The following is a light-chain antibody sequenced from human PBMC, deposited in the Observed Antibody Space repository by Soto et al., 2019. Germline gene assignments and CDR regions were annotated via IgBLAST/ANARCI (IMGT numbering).Light chain of an antibody. J-gene: IGLJ1*01. CDR2: EVS. CDR3: SSFTGTYNV. V-gene: IGLV2-8*01. Sequence: QSVLTQPPSASGAPGQSVTISCTGTSSDVGGYNFISWYQQHPGKAPKLMIYEVSKRPSGVPDRFSGSKSGNTASLTVSGLQAEDEAHYYCSSFTGTYNVFGAGTKLTVL. CDR1: SSDVGGYNF.